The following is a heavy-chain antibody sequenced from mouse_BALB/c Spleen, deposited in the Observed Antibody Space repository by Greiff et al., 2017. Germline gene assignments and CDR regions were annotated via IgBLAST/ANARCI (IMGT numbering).Heavy chain of an antibody. D-gene: IGHD1-1*01. CDR1: GFTFSSFG. J-gene: IGHJ4*01. CDR2: ISSGSSTI. CDR3: ARSLYYYGTAMDY. Sequence: EVNVVESGGGLVQPGGSRKLSCAASGFTFSSFGMHWVRQAPEKGLEWVAYISSGSSTIYYADTVKGRFTISRDNPKNTLFLQMTSLRSEDTAMYYCARSLYYYGTAMDYWGQGTSVTVSS. V-gene: IGHV5-17*02.